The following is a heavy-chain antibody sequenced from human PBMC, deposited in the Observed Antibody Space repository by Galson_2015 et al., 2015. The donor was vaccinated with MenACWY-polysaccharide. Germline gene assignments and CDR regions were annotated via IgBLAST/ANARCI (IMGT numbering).Heavy chain of an antibody. J-gene: IGHJ4*02. V-gene: IGHV3-53*01. Sequence: SLRLSCAAPGFTVNSDYMTWVRQAPGKGLEWVSVMHSSGNTYYADSVKGRFTLSRDSSKNTLYLQMNSLRVEDTAVYYCARGEYVSLWGRGTLVCVSS. CDR1: GFTVNSDY. CDR3: ARGEYVSL. CDR2: MHSSGNT. D-gene: IGHD3-16*01.